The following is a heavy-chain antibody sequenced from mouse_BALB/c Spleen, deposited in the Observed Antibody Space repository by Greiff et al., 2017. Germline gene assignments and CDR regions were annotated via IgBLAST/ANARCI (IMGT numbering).Heavy chain of an antibody. CDR3: ARRADGYHYYAMDY. J-gene: IGHJ4*01. CDR2: INSNGGST. D-gene: IGHD2-3*01. CDR1: GFTFSSYY. Sequence: EVKLQESGGGLVKLGGSLKLSCAASGFTFSSYYMSWVRQTPEKRLELVAAINSNGGSTYYPDTVKGRFTISRDNAKNTLYLQMSSLKSEDTALYYCARRADGYHYYAMDYWGQGTSVTVSS. V-gene: IGHV5-6-2*01.